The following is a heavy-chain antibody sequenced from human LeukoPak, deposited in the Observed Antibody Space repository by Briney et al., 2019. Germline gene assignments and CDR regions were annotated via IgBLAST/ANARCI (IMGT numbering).Heavy chain of an antibody. CDR3: AKGTKDYHGSGNFYLSRDHFISR. Sequence: SETLSLTCTVSGGSISNYYWSWIRQPPGKGLEWIGYIFYSGSTNYNPSLKSRVTISVDTSKNQFSLKLSSVTAADTAVYYCAKGTKDYHGSGNFYLSRDHFISRWGQGTLVTVSS. V-gene: IGHV4-59*12. D-gene: IGHD3-10*01. CDR1: GGSISNYY. CDR2: IFYSGST. J-gene: IGHJ4*02.